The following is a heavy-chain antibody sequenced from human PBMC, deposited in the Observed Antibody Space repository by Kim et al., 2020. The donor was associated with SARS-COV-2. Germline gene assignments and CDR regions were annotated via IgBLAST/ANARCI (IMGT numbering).Heavy chain of an antibody. CDR1: GFPFTTYG. CDR3: AKDLAVALALPGYYFGM. Sequence: GGSLRLSCAASGFPFTTYGMHWVRQAPGKGLEWVAIISYDGNNKYYADSVKGRFTISRDNSKNTLYLQMNSLRAEDTAVYYCAKDLAVALALPGYYFGM. V-gene: IGHV3-30*18. J-gene: IGHJ6*01. CDR2: ISYDGNNK. D-gene: IGHD6-19*01.